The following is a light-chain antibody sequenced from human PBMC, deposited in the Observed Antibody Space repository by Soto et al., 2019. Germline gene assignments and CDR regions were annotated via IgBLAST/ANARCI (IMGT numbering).Light chain of an antibody. CDR3: QQYGSSPLT. J-gene: IGKJ4*01. Sequence: EIVLTQSPGTLSLSPGETATLSCRASQSVRSNYLAWYQQKPGQAPRFLIYDASSRATGIPDRFSGSGSGTDFTLTISRLEPEEVAVYYCQQYGSSPLTFGGGTKVEIK. V-gene: IGKV3-20*01. CDR1: QSVRSNY. CDR2: DAS.